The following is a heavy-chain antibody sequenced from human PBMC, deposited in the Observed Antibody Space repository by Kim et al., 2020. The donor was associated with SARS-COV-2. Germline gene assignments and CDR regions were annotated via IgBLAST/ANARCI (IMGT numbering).Heavy chain of an antibody. CDR3: AXXPGYGXDV. J-gene: IGHJ6*02. Sequence: ASVKVSCKASGYTFTSYAMHWVRQAPGQRLEXXGWINXGNGNTKYSQKFQGRVTXXRDTXASTADMELSSLRSXXTAVYYCAXXPGYGXDVWGQGTTVTVSS. V-gene: IGHV1-3*01. CDR2: INXGNGNT. D-gene: IGHD3-10*01. CDR1: GYTFTSYA.